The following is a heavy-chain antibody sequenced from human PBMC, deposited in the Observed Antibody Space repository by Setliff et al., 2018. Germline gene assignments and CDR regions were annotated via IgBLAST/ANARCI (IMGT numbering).Heavy chain of an antibody. J-gene: IGHJ4*02. CDR1: GYTFTSYG. Sequence: GASVKVSCKASGYTFTSYGISWVRQAPGQGLEWMGGIIPILGIANYAQKFQGRVTITADESTSTAYMELSSLRSEDTAVYYCARPSYSSGWYGNFDYWGQGTLVTVSS. D-gene: IGHD6-19*01. CDR3: ARPSYSSGWYGNFDY. CDR2: IIPILGIA. V-gene: IGHV1-69*10.